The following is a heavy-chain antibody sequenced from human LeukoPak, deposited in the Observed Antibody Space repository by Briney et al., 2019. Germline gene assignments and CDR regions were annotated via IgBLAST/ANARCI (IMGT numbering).Heavy chain of an antibody. D-gene: IGHD3-22*01. CDR3: ARDLGYYDSSGYYYSSLADY. CDR1: GFTFSSYW. Sequence: GGSLRLSCAASGFTFSSYWMSWVRQAPGKGLEWVANIKQDGSEKNYVDSVKGRFTISRDNAKNSLYLQMNRLRGEDTAVYYCARDLGYYDSSGYYYSSLADYWGQGTLVTVSS. J-gene: IGHJ4*02. V-gene: IGHV3-7*03. CDR2: IKQDGSEK.